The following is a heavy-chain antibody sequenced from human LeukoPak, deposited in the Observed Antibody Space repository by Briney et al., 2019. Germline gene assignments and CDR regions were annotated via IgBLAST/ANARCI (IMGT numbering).Heavy chain of an antibody. Sequence: SETLSLTCTVSGGSISSSSYYWGWIRQPPGKGLEWIGSIYYSGSTYYNPSLKSRVTISVDTSKNQFSLKLSSVTAADTAVYYCARGSNLYGDYRGQGTLVTVSS. CDR2: IYYSGST. J-gene: IGHJ4*02. V-gene: IGHV4-39*07. CDR1: GGSISSSSYY. D-gene: IGHD4-17*01. CDR3: ARGSNLYGDY.